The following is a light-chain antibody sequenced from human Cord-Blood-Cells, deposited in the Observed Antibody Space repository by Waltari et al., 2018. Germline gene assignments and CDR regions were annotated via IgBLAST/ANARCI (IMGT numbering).Light chain of an antibody. CDR1: QSISSW. CDR2: DAS. J-gene: IGKJ1*01. Sequence: DIQMTQSPSTLSASVGDRVTITCRASQSISSWLAWYQQKPGKAPKVLIYDASSLESGVPARFSGSGSGTEFTLTSSSLQPDEFATYGCQQDNSYSWTFGQGTKVESK. V-gene: IGKV1-5*01. CDR3: QQDNSYSWT.